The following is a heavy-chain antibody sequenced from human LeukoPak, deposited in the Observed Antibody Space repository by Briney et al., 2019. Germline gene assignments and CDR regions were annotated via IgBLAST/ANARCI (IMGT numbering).Heavy chain of an antibody. J-gene: IGHJ4*02. D-gene: IGHD3/OR15-3a*01. CDR1: EFTFSSYD. CDR3: AKDIMIWGINSFDY. V-gene: IGHV3-23*01. Sequence: PGGSLRLSCAASEFTFSSYDMAWVRQAPGKGLEWVSTITPGGGTYYADSVKGRFTISRDNSKNTLDLQMSNLRAEDTALYYCAKDIMIWGINSFDYWGQGALVIVSS. CDR2: ITPGGGT.